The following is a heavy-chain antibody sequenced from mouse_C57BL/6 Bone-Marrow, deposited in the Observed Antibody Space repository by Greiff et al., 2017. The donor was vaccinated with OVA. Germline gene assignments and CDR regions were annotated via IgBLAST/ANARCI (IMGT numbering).Heavy chain of an antibody. CDR2: INPNNGGT. V-gene: IGHV1-26*01. Sequence: EVQLQQSGPELVKPAASVKISCKASGYSFTDYYMNWVKQSHGKSLEWIGDINPNNGGTSYNQKFKGKARLTIDNSTSTAYIELRSLTSDDSAVYYCARSMVTTGGYFDDWGQGTTLTVSS. CDR1: GYSFTDYY. J-gene: IGHJ2*01. CDR3: ARSMVTTGGYFDD. D-gene: IGHD2-2*01.